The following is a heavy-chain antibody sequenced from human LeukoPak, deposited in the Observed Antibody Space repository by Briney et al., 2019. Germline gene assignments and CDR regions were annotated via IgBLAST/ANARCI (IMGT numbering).Heavy chain of an antibody. V-gene: IGHV3-7*01. CDR1: GFTFSSYW. CDR2: IKQEGSEK. CDR3: ARVGMAGTDYFDP. D-gene: IGHD1/OR15-1a*01. J-gene: IGHJ5*02. Sequence: GGSLRLPCAASGFTFSSYWMSWVRQAPGKGLEWVANIKQEGSEKYYVDSVKGRFTISRDNAKNSLYLQMNSLRAEDTAVYYCARVGMAGTDYFDPWGQGTLVTVSS.